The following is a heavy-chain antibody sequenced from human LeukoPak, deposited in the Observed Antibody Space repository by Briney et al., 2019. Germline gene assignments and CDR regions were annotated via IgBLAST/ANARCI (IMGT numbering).Heavy chain of an antibody. CDR1: GFTFSSYG. V-gene: IGHV3-30*02. CDR2: IRYDGSNK. CDR3: AKDRNVLRFLEWLFPWFDP. D-gene: IGHD3-3*01. J-gene: IGHJ5*02. Sequence: GGSLRLSCAASGFTFSSYGMHWVRQAPGKGLEWVVFIRYDGSNKYYADSVKGLFTISRDNSKNTLYLQMNSLRAEDTAVYYCAKDRNVLRFLEWLFPWFDPWGQGTLVTVSS.